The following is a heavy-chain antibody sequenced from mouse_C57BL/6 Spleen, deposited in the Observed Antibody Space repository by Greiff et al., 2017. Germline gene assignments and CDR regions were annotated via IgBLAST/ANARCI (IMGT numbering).Heavy chain of an antibody. CDR1: GYTFTEYT. Sequence: VQLQQSGAELVKPGASVKLSCKASGYTFTEYTIHWVKQRSGQGLEWIGWFYPGSGSIKYNEKFKDKATLTADKSSSTVYMELSRLTSEDAAVYCGARHEGRAYYGSLFDYWGQGTTLTVSA. V-gene: IGHV1-62-2*01. J-gene: IGHJ2*01. CDR3: ARHEGRAYYGSLFDY. D-gene: IGHD2-9*01. CDR2: FYPGSGSI.